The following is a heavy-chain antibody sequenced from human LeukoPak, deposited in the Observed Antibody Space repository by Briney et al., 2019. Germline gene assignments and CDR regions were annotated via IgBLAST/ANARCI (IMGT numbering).Heavy chain of an antibody. D-gene: IGHD6-19*01. CDR3: ARARIAVAGTPWFDP. J-gene: IGHJ5*02. V-gene: IGHV1-2*02. CDR1: GYTLTGYY. Sequence: PSVKLSCTASGYTLTGYYMHWVRQAPGQGLEWMGWINPNSGGTNYAQKFQGRVTMTRDTSISTAYMELSRLRSDDTAVYYCARARIAVAGTPWFDPWGQGTLVTVSS. CDR2: INPNSGGT.